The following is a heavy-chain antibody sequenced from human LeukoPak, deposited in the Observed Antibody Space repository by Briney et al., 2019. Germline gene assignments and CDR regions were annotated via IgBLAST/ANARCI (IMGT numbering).Heavy chain of an antibody. J-gene: IGHJ4*02. D-gene: IGHD4-17*01. V-gene: IGHV1-46*01. CDR2: INPSGGST. CDR3: AMGETVTTPPRDY. CDR1: GYTFTIYY. Sequence: ASVKVSCKASGYTFTIYYIHWVRQAPGQGLEWMGLINPSGGSTNYAQKLQGRVTMTTDTSTSTAYMELTSLRSDDTAVYYCAMGETVTTPPRDYWGQGTLVTVSS.